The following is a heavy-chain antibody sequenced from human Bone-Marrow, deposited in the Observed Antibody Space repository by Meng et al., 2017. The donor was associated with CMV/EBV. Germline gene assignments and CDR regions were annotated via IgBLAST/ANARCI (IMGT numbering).Heavy chain of an antibody. J-gene: IGHJ6*02. V-gene: IGHV1-18*01. CDR3: ARAGYGMDV. CDR2: ISTYNGNT. CDR1: GTTFISQG. Sequence: ASVKVSCKASGTTFISQGISWVRQAPGQGLEWMGWISTYNGNTNLAQRVQGRVTLTTDTSTSTAYMELRSLRSEDTAVYYCARAGYGMDVWGQGTTVTVSS.